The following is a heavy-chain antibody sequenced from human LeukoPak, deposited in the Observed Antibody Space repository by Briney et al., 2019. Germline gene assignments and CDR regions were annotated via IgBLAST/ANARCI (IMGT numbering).Heavy chain of an antibody. J-gene: IGHJ4*02. CDR1: GFTFNTYT. D-gene: IGHD2-21*01. CDR3: ITPLPYSAQ. V-gene: IGHV3-15*01. CDR2: IKPKTDGETT. Sequence: KSGGSLRLSCAASGFTFNTYTMNWVRQAPGKGLEWVGRIKPKTDGETTEYAAPVKDRFSISRDDSKSMMYLQMNSLKTEDTAVYYCITPLPYSAQGGQGTLVTVSS.